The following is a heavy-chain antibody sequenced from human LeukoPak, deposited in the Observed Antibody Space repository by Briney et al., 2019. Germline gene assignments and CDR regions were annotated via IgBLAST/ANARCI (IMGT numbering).Heavy chain of an antibody. CDR1: GGSISSYY. J-gene: IGHJ3*02. D-gene: IGHD5-18*01. CDR2: IYYSGST. CDR3: ARGYSYGYEAFDI. V-gene: IGHV4-59*08. Sequence: SETLSLTCTVSGGSISSYYWRWIRQPPGKGLEWIGYIYYSGSTNYNPSLKSRVTISVDTSKNQFSLKLSSVTAADTAVYYCARGYSYGYEAFDIWGQGTMVTVSS.